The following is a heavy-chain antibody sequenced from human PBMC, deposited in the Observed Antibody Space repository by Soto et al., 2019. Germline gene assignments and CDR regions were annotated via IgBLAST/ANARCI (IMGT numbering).Heavy chain of an antibody. D-gene: IGHD3-10*01. CDR2: IYSGGTT. V-gene: IGHV3-53*01. CDR1: GFTVRANY. CDR3: AKAGYGSGSYYTLSFDY. J-gene: IGHJ4*02. Sequence: VGSLRLSCAVSGFTVRANYMSWVRQAPGKGLEWVSVIYSGGTTYYADSVKGRFIISRDISKNTLYLQMNSLRAEDTAVYYCAKAGYGSGSYYTLSFDYWGQGSLVTVSS.